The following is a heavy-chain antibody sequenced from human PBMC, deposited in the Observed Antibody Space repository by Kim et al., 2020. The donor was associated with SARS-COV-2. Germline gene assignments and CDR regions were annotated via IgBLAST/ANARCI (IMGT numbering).Heavy chain of an antibody. CDR2: INTNTGNP. V-gene: IGHV7-4-1*02. Sequence: ASVKVSCKASGYTFTSYAMNWVRQAPGQGLEWMGWINTNTGNPTYAQDFTGWFAFTLDTSVSTAYLQISSLKAEDTAVYYCARGRFDTIFGVLISLDAFDLGGKGTVVTLSS. CDR3: ARGRFDTIFGVLISLDAFDL. CDR1: GYTFTSYA. J-gene: IGHJ3*01. D-gene: IGHD3-3*01.